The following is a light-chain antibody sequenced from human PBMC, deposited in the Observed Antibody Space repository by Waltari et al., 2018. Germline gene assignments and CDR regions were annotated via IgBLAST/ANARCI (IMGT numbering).Light chain of an antibody. CDR2: WAS. CDR3: QQYWRTPFT. Sequence: DIVMTQSPDSLAVSLGERAAINCKSSQSVLYNSNNKNYLAWYQQKPGQPPKLLIYWASTRESGVPDRFSGSGSGTDFTLTISSLQAEDEAVYYCQQYWRTPFTFGGGTKVAIK. V-gene: IGKV4-1*01. J-gene: IGKJ4*01. CDR1: QSVLYNSNNKNY.